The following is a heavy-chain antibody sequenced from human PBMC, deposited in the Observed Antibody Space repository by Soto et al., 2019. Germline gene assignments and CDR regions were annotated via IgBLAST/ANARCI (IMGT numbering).Heavy chain of an antibody. Sequence: SETLSLTCTVSGVSISSGDYYWSWIRQPPGKGLEWIGYIYYSGSTNYNPSLKSRVTISVDTSKNQFSLKLSSVTAADTAVYYCARVTGRSSGYSADYWGQGTLVTVSS. V-gene: IGHV4-61*08. CDR1: GVSISSGDYY. J-gene: IGHJ4*02. CDR3: ARVTGRSSGYSADY. D-gene: IGHD3-22*01. CDR2: IYYSGST.